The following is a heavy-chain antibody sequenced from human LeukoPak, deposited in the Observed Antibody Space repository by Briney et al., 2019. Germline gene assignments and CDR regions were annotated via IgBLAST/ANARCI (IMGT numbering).Heavy chain of an antibody. Sequence: SGGSLRLSCAASGFTFSSYGMHWVRQAPGKGLAWVAIIWYDGSNKYYADSVKGRFTISRDNSKNTLYLQMNSLRAEDTAVYYCARDLNTHHFYYGMDVWGQGTTVTVSS. CDR2: IWYDGSNK. CDR1: GFTFSSYG. V-gene: IGHV3-33*01. D-gene: IGHD2-2*02. J-gene: IGHJ6*02. CDR3: ARDLNTHHFYYGMDV.